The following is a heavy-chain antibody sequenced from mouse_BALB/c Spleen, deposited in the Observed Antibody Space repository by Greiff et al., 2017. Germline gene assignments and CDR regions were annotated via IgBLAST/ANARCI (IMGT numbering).Heavy chain of an antibody. CDR3: ARNVITTWAMDY. V-gene: IGHV5-17*02. CDR2: ISSGSSTI. D-gene: IGHD2-4*01. Sequence: EVQGVESGGGLVQPGGSRKLSCAASGFTFSSFGMHWVRQAPEKGLEWVAYISSGSSTIYYADTVKGRFTISRDNPKNTLFLQMTSLRSEDTAMYYCARNVITTWAMDYWGQGTSVTVSS. CDR1: GFTFSSFG. J-gene: IGHJ4*01.